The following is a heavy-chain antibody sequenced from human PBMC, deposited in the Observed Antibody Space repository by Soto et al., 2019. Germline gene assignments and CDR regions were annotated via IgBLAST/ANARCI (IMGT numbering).Heavy chain of an antibody. CDR2: MNPNSGNT. V-gene: IGHV1-8*01. CDR3: ARMGVGFGELFTYYYGMDV. CDR1: GYTYTSYD. J-gene: IGHJ6*02. Sequence: ASVKVPCKASGYTYTSYDINWVRQATGQGLEWMGWMNPNSGNTGYAQKFQGRVTMTRNTSISTAYMELSSLRSEDTAVYYCARMGVGFGELFTYYYGMDVWGQGTTVTVSS. D-gene: IGHD3-10*01.